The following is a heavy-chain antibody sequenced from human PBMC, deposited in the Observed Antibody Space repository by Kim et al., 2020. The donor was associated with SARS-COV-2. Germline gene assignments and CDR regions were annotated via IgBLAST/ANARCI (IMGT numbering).Heavy chain of an antibody. Sequence: SETLSLTCTVSGGSISSGGYYWSWIRQHPGKGLEWIGYIYYSGSTYYNPSLKSRVTISVDTSKNQFSLKLSSVTAADTAVYYCARGQYYDSSGYYKNWYFALWGRGTLVTVSS. CDR2: IYYSGST. CDR3: ARGQYYDSSGYYKNWYFAL. CDR1: GGSISSGGYY. J-gene: IGHJ2*01. D-gene: IGHD3-22*01. V-gene: IGHV4-31*03.